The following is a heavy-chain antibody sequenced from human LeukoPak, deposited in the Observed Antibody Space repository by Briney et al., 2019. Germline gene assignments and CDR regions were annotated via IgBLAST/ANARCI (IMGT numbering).Heavy chain of an antibody. CDR3: AKDGFRGDCIGGSCYPFDP. J-gene: IGHJ5*02. V-gene: IGHV3-23*01. CDR2: ISDSGGNI. D-gene: IGHD2-15*01. Sequence: GGSLRLSCAASGFTFSSYAMSWVRQAPGKGLEWVSTISDSGGNIYYADSVKGRFTISRDNSKNTLYLQMNSLRAEDTALYYCAKDGFRGDCIGGSCYPFDPWGQGTLVTVSS. CDR1: GFTFSSYA.